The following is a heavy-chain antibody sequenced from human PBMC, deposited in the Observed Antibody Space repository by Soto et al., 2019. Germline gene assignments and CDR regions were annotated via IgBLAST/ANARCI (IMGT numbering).Heavy chain of an antibody. CDR2: IYYSGST. CDR1: GGSISSGGYY. D-gene: IGHD3-22*01. Sequence: QVQLQESGPGLVKPSQTLSLTCTVSGGSISSGGYYWSWIRQHPGKGLEWIGYIYYSGSTYYNPSLKSRVTISVDTSKNQFSLKLSSVTAADTAVYYCARDNPPGSLIGSGFDYWGQGTLVTVSS. J-gene: IGHJ4*02. V-gene: IGHV4-31*03. CDR3: ARDNPPGSLIGSGFDY.